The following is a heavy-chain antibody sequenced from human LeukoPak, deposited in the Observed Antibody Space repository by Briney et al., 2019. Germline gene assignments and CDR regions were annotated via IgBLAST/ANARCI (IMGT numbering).Heavy chain of an antibody. Sequence: GGSQRLSCAASGFTFSSYSMNWVRQAPGKGLEWVSSISSSSSHIYYADSVKGRFTISRDNAKNSLYLQMNSLRAKDTAVYYCARDSEDVWGKGTTVTVSS. CDR3: ARDSEDV. J-gene: IGHJ6*04. CDR1: GFTFSSYS. CDR2: ISSSSSHI. V-gene: IGHV3-21*01.